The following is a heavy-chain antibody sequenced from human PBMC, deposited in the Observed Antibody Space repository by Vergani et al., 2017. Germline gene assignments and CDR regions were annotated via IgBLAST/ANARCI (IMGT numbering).Heavy chain of an antibody. D-gene: IGHD1-20*01. V-gene: IGHV3-21*01. CDR3: ARENFGSFSLITGIPLDY. J-gene: IGHJ4*02. CDR2: ISSSSSYI. Sequence: EVQLVESGGGLVKPGGSLRLSCAASGFTFSSYSMNWVRQAPGKGLEWVSSISSSSSYIYYADSVKGRFTISRDNAKNSLYLQMNSLRAEDTAVYYCARENFGSFSLITGIPLDYWGQGTLVTVSS. CDR1: GFTFSSYS.